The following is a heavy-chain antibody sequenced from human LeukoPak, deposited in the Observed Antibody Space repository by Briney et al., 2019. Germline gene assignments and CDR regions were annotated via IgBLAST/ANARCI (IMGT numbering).Heavy chain of an antibody. CDR1: GFTFSSYS. D-gene: IGHD3-10*01. J-gene: IGHJ4*02. CDR3: ARVAIRGDYFDY. V-gene: IGHV3-21*01. CDR2: ISSSSSYI. Sequence: GGSLRLSCAASGFTFSSYSMNWVRQAPGKGLEWVSSISSSSSYIYYADSVKGRFTISRDNAKNSLYLQMNSLRAEDTAVYYCARVAIRGDYFDYWGQGTLVTVSS.